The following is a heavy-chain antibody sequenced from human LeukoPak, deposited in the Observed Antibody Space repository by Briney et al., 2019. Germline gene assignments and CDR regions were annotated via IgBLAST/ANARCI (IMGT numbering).Heavy chain of an antibody. J-gene: IGHJ2*01. CDR3: ARYSKTWPYWYFVL. CDR1: SGSISSGGYS. Sequence: SQTLSLTCDVSSGSISSGGYSWSWIRRPPGKGLEWIGYISHSGSTYYNPSLRSRVTISVDRSNNQVSLRVTSVTAADTAVYYCARYSKTWPYWYFVLWGRGTLVTVSS. CDR2: ISHSGST. V-gene: IGHV4-30-2*01. D-gene: IGHD6-13*01.